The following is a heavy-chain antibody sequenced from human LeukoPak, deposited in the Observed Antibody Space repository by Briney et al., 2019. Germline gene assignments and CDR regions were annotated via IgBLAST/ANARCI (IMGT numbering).Heavy chain of an antibody. V-gene: IGHV1-18*04. CDR3: ARDTAADY. CDR2: ISAYNGNT. J-gene: IGHJ4*02. D-gene: IGHD4-17*01. Sequence: VASVEISCKASGYTFTGYYMHWVRQAPGQGLEWMGWISAYNGNTNYAQKLQGRVTMTTDTSTSTAYMELRSLRSDDTAVYYCARDTAADYWGQGTLVTVSS. CDR1: GYTFTGYY.